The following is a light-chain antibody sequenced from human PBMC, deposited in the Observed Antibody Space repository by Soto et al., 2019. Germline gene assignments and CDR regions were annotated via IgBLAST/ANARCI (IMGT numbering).Light chain of an antibody. Sequence: EIVLTQSPGTLSLSPGERATLSCRASQSVSSSYLAWYQQKPGQAPRLLFYGASRRATGIPDRFSGSGSVTDFTLPNSRLEPDDCAVYYCQQYGNSPPTFGQGTKVEIK. CDR1: QSVSSSY. CDR2: GAS. J-gene: IGKJ1*01. CDR3: QQYGNSPPT. V-gene: IGKV3-20*01.